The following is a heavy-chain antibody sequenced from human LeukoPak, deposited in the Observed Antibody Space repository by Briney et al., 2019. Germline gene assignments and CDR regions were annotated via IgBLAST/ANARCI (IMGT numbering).Heavy chain of an antibody. CDR3: ASSTMVRGVIPFDY. CDR2: ISGSGGST. V-gene: IGHV3-23*01. D-gene: IGHD3-10*01. J-gene: IGHJ4*02. CDR1: GFTFSSYA. Sequence: GGSLRLSCAASGFTFSSYAMSWVRQAPGKGLEWVSAISGSGGSTYYADSVKGRFTISRDNSKNTLYLQMNSLRAEDTAVYYCASSTMVRGVIPFDYWGQGTLVTVSS.